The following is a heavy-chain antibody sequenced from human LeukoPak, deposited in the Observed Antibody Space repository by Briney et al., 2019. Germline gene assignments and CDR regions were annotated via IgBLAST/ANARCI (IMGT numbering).Heavy chain of an antibody. Sequence: GASVKVSCKASGYTFTGYYMHWVRQAPGQGLEWMGRINPNSGGTNYAQKFQGRVTMTRDTSISTAYMELSRLRSDDTAVYYCARDAHYYDSSGYYWDHYYYYGMDVWGQGTTVTVSS. CDR1: GYTFTGYY. D-gene: IGHD3-22*01. CDR2: INPNSGGT. J-gene: IGHJ6*02. CDR3: ARDAHYYDSSGYYWDHYYYYGMDV. V-gene: IGHV1-2*06.